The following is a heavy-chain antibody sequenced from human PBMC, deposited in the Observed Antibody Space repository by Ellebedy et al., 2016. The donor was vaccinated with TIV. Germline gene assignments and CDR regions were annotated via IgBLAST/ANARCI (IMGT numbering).Heavy chain of an antibody. CDR1: GGSISSSSSY. J-gene: IGHJ6*02. V-gene: IGHV4-39*01. CDR2: IYYSGST. CDR3: AGLKVVIAILDYNYGMDV. D-gene: IGHD2-21*01. Sequence: SETLSLTXTVSGGSISSSSSYWGWLRQPPGKGLEWIGSIYYSGSTYYNPSLKSRVTISVDTSKNQFPLKLSSVTAADTAVYYCAGLKVVIAILDYNYGMDVWGQGTTVTVSS.